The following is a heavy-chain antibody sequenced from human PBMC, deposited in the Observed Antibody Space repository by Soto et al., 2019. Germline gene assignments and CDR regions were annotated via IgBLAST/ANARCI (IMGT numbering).Heavy chain of an antibody. J-gene: IGHJ4*02. CDR3: ARVSPPPDY. CDR1: GGSFSGYI. V-gene: IGHV3-11*01. CDR2: ISTSGSTI. Sequence: LSLTCAVSGGSFSGYIWSWIRQAPGKGLEWVSYISTSGSTINYADSVKGRFTISRDNAKNSLYLQMNSLRAEDTAVYYCARVSPPPDYWGQGTLVTVSS.